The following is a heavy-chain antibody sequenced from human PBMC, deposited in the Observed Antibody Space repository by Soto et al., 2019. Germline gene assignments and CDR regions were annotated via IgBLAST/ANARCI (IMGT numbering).Heavy chain of an antibody. CDR1: GFTFSSYG. CDR3: AKDRARYCVGGSCYAIFDY. J-gene: IGHJ4*02. D-gene: IGHD2-15*01. V-gene: IGHV3-30*18. Sequence: QVQLVESGGGVVKPGRSLRLSCAASGFTFSSYGMHWVRQAPGKGLEWVAVISSDGSNKYYADSVKGRFTISRDNSKNTLYLLMNSLRAEDTAVYYCAKDRARYCVGGSCYAIFDYWGQGTLVTVSS. CDR2: ISSDGSNK.